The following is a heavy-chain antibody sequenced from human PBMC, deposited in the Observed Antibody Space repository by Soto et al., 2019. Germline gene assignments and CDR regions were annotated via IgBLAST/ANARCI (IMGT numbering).Heavy chain of an antibody. CDR3: ARGGYGIHGVDQ. V-gene: IGHV3-74*01. D-gene: IGHD5-12*01. J-gene: IGHJ4*01. CDR2: IKSDGST. CDR1: GFIFTNYW. Sequence: EVQLVESGGGSVQPGGSLRLSCAVSGFIFTNYWMHWVRQVPGKGLEWVSRIKSDGSTYYADSVKGRFTLSRDNAKNTVYLQMNSLRAEDTAVYYCARGGYGIHGVDQWGQGTPVTVSS.